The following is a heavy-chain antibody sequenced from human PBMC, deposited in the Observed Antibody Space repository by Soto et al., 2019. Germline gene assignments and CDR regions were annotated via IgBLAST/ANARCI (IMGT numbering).Heavy chain of an antibody. D-gene: IGHD1-26*01. CDR3: ARGEMATLWPLTY. CDR2: INSDGTTT. J-gene: IGHJ4*02. Sequence: EVQLVESGGGLVQPGGSLRLSCAASGFTFSAYWMHWVRQAPGEGLVCVSRINSDGTTTNYADSVKGRFTISRDNAENTLYLQMNSMRAEDTAVYYGARGEMATLWPLTYWGQGALFTVSS. CDR1: GFTFSAYW. V-gene: IGHV3-74*01.